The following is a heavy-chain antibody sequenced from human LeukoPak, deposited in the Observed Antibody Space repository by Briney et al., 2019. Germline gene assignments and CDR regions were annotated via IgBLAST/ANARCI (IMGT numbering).Heavy chain of an antibody. Sequence: GGSLRLSCAGSGFTFSSYGMHWVRLAPGKGLEWVAFIPFDGNHKSYTDSLKGRFTISRDNSKNTLYLQMNSLRADDTAIYYCAKGSPRTMESWGQGTLVTVSS. CDR3: AKGSPRTMES. CDR2: IPFDGNHK. CDR1: GFTFSSYG. V-gene: IGHV3-30*02. D-gene: IGHD4/OR15-4a*01. J-gene: IGHJ4*02.